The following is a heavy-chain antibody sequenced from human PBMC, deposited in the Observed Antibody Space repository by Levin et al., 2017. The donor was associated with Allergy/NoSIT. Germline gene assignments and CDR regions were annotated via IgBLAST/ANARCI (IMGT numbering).Heavy chain of an antibody. CDR1: GFTFSSYD. J-gene: IGHJ6*02. V-gene: IGHV3-13*01. Sequence: PGGSLRLSCAASGFTFSSYDMHWVRQVTGKGLEWVSTIGTEGDTSYPGSVKGRFTISRENAKNALYLQMNSLRAGDTAVYYCARVRADCSGDRCHTGEKWNGMDVWGQGTTVTVSS. CDR2: IGTEGDT. CDR3: ARVRADCSGDRCHTGEKWNGMDV. D-gene: IGHD2-15*01.